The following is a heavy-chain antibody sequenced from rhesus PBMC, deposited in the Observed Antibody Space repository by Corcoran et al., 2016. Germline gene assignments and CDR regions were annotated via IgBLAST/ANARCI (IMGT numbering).Heavy chain of an antibody. Sequence: ELQLVESGGGLVKPGGSLRLSFAASEFSFSDSSITWFRHAPGKGPECVPFIRNKAEGLTTEYAASLKGRFTISRDDANSIASLQLNSLNTEDTAVYYCTTLANYVLNYWGQGVLVTVSS. CDR1: EFSFSDSS. V-gene: IGHV3S22*01. J-gene: IGHJ4*01. CDR3: TTLANYVLNY. CDR2: IRNKAEGLTT. D-gene: IGHD4-17*01.